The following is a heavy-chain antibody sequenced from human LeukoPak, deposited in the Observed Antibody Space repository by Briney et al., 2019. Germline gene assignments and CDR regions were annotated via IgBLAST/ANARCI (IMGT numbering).Heavy chain of an antibody. CDR2: FDNSGGS. CDR3: ARWNYDIWTGHRYFDY. J-gene: IGHJ4*02. D-gene: IGHD3/OR15-3a*01. CDR1: GDSIRGFY. V-gene: IGHV4-59*01. Sequence: SETLSLTCNVSGDSIRGFYWAWIRQPPGKGLEWIGYFDNSGGSNYNPALESRVIISVDTSKNQFSLKLRSLTAADTAVYYCARWNYDIWTGHRYFDYWGQGTLVIVSS.